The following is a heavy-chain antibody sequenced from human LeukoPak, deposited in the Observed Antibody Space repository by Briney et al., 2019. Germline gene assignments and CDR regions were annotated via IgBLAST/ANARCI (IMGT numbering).Heavy chain of an antibody. Sequence: GASVTVSCKASGYTFTGYYMHWVRQAPGQGLEWMGWINPNSGGTNYAQKFQGRVTMTRDTSISTAYMELSRLRSDDTAVYYCARDAVYCSSTSCRLGDNWFDPWGQGTLVTVSS. CDR1: GYTFTGYY. CDR3: ARDAVYCSSTSCRLGDNWFDP. CDR2: INPNSGGT. J-gene: IGHJ5*02. V-gene: IGHV1-2*02. D-gene: IGHD2-2*01.